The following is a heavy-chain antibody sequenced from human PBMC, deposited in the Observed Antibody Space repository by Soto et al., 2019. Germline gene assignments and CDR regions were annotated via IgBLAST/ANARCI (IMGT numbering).Heavy chain of an antibody. J-gene: IGHJ4*02. CDR2: IKDGGST. Sequence: QVQLQQWGAGLLKPSETLSLTCAVNGGSFTGYYWSWVRQPPGKGLEWIGEIKDGGSTNYSPSLRSRVTIAADTSKKQCSLKVTSVTAADTAVYYCARGQEGVVATHWDQGTLVTVSS. CDR1: GGSFTGYY. D-gene: IGHD2-15*01. CDR3: ARGQEGVVATH. V-gene: IGHV4-34*01.